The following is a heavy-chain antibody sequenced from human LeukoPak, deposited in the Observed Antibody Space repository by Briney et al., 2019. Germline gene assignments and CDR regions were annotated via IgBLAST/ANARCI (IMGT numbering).Heavy chain of an antibody. CDR2: ISGSGSDL. V-gene: IGHV3-11*01. CDR3: ARSIGYYYTMDV. Sequence: GGSLRLSCVACGFSFSDYYMSWIRQAPGRGLGWISYISGSGSDLYYADSVKGRFTISRDNANNSLYLQMNSLRAEDTAVYYCARSIGYYYTMDVWGQGATVTVSS. CDR1: GFSFSDYY. J-gene: IGHJ6*02. D-gene: IGHD3-22*01.